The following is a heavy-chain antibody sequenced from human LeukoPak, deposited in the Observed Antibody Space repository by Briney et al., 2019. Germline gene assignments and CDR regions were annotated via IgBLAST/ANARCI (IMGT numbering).Heavy chain of an antibody. CDR1: GYTFTGYY. Sequence: ASVKVSCKASGYTFTGYYMHWVRQAPGQGLEWMGWINPNSGNTGYAQKFQGRVTITRNTSISTAYMELSSLRSEDTTVYYCARGTLYSSSWYKWFDPWGQGTLVTVSS. V-gene: IGHV1-8*03. CDR3: ARGTLYSSSWYKWFDP. J-gene: IGHJ5*02. CDR2: INPNSGNT. D-gene: IGHD6-13*01.